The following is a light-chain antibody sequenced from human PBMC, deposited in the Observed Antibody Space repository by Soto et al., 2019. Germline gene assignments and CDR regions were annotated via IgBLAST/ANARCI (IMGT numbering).Light chain of an antibody. J-gene: IGLJ1*01. CDR2: EVS. CDR1: SSDVGAYDF. V-gene: IGLV2-14*03. Sequence: QSVLTQPASVSGSPGQSITISCTGTSSDVGAYDFVSWYQQHPDKAPKLMIYEVSNRPSGVSNRFSGSKSANTATLTISGLQAEDEADNYCSSYTSSSTRVFGTGTKVTVL. CDR3: SSYTSSSTRV.